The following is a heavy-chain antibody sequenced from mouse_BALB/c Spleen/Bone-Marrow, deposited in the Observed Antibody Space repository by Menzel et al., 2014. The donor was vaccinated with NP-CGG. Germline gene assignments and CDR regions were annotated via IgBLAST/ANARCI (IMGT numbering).Heavy chain of an antibody. Sequence: VQLKESGPELVKPGASVKMSCEASGYTFTSYVMHWVKQKPGQGLEWIGYINLYNDGTKYNGKFKGKATLTSDKSSSTAYMEVSSLTSEDSAVYYCARPYYGNYDAMDYWVKEPQSPSPQ. CDR1: GYTFTSYV. CDR3: ARPYYGNYDAMDY. CDR2: INLYNDGT. D-gene: IGHD2-10*01. V-gene: IGHV1-14*01. J-gene: IGHJ4*01.